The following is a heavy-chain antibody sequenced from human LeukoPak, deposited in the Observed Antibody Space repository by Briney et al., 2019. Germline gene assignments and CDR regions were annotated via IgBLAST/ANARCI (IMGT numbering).Heavy chain of an antibody. J-gene: IGHJ4*02. Sequence: AGGSLRLSCAASGFTVSSNYMSWVRQAPGKGLEWVSSISSSSSYIYYADSVKGRFTISRDNAKNSLYLQMNSLRAEDTAVYYCARDSEYYDILTGYYTVYFDYWGQGTLVTVSS. CDR2: ISSSSSYI. CDR1: GFTVSSNY. D-gene: IGHD3-9*01. CDR3: ARDSEYYDILTGYYTVYFDY. V-gene: IGHV3-21*01.